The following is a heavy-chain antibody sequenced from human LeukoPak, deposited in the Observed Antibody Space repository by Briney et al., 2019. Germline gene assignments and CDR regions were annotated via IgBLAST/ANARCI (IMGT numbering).Heavy chain of an antibody. CDR1: GGSLSSYY. Sequence: SETLSLTCTVSGGSLSSYYWSWIRQPPGKRLEWIAYIYYSGSTNYNPSLKSRVTISVDTSKNQFSLKLSSVTAADTGVYYCARYCSGGSCPYAFDMWGQGTMVTVSS. J-gene: IGHJ3*02. CDR3: ARYCSGGSCPYAFDM. CDR2: IYYSGST. D-gene: IGHD2-15*01. V-gene: IGHV4-59*08.